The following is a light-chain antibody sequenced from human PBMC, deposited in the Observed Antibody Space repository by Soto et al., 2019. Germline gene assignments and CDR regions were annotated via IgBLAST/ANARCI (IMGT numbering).Light chain of an antibody. CDR3: CSYAGSSLYV. Sequence: QSALTQPPSASASPGQSVTISCTGTSSDVGGYNYVSWYQQRPGKAPKLMIYEVSQRPSGVPDRFSGSKSGNTATLTVSGLQAEDEADYYCCSYAGSSLYVFGTGTKLTVL. J-gene: IGLJ1*01. V-gene: IGLV2-8*01. CDR2: EVS. CDR1: SSDVGGYNY.